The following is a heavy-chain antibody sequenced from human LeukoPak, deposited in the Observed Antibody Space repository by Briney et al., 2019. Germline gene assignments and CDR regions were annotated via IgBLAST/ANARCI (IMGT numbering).Heavy chain of an antibody. CDR2: ISSSSSYI. CDR1: GFTFSSYS. V-gene: IGHV3-21*01. Sequence: GGSLRLSCAASGFTFSSYSMNWVRQAPGKGLEWVTSISSSSSYIYYADSVKGRFTISRDNAKNSLYLQMNSLRAEDTAVYYCARVDYYYDSSGYYYEVVDYWGQGTLVTVSS. J-gene: IGHJ4*02. CDR3: ARVDYYYDSSGYYYEVVDY. D-gene: IGHD3-22*01.